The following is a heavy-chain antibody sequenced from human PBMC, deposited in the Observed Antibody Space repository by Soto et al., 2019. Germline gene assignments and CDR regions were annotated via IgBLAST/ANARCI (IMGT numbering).Heavy chain of an antibody. Sequence: SETLSLTCSVSGGSISSSYWNWIRQPAGKGLEWIGRFYTTGRASYNPSLKGRLTLSGDTSKNQFSLKLSSVTAADTAVYYCARLPSRHWVDYWGQGTLVTVSS. V-gene: IGHV4-4*07. CDR1: GGSISSSY. CDR3: ARLPSRHWVDY. J-gene: IGHJ4*02. D-gene: IGHD3-16*01. CDR2: FYTTGRA.